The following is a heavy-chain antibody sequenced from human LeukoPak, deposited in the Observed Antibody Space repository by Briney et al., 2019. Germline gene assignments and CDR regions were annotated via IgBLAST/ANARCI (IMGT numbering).Heavy chain of an antibody. J-gene: IGHJ6*03. CDR2: ISSSSSYI. V-gene: IGHV3-21*01. D-gene: IGHD3-22*01. CDR3: ARRTLNYYDSSGYFSYYYIDV. CDR1: GFTFSSYS. Sequence: GGSLRLSCAASGFTFSSYSMNWVRQAPGKGLEWVSSISSSSSYIYYADSVKGRFTISRDNAKDSLYLQMISLRAEDTAVYYCARRTLNYYDSSGYFSYYYIDVWGKGTTVTVSS.